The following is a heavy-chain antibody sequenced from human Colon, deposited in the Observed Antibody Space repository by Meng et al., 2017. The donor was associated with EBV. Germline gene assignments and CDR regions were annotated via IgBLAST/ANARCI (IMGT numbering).Heavy chain of an antibody. CDR2: TYSRSRWHN. CDR1: GVRVSGHGAA. Sequence: HLQRSASGPVKLRLTHSLACPLSGVRVSGHGAAWNWSRQSPSRGLDGLGRTYSRSRWHNDYAVSVKGRIAINPDTSKNQFFLQLNSVTPEDTAVYYCARDYGTSRPFEYWGQGILVTVSS. J-gene: IGHJ4*02. D-gene: IGHD1/OR15-1a*01. CDR3: ARDYGTSRPFEY. V-gene: IGHV6-1*01.